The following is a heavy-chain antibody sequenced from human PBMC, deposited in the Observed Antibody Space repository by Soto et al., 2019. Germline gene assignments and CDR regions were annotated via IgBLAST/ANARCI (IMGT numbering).Heavy chain of an antibody. D-gene: IGHD2-15*01. CDR2: IIPILGIA. Sequence: QVQLVQSGAEVKKPGSSVKVSCKASGGTFSSYTISWVRQAPGQGLEWMGRIIPILGIANYAQKFQGRVTITADKSPSTGYMELSRLRSEARAVYYCEGGGSAATFGVGEAFDIWGQGTMVTVSS. CDR1: GGTFSSYT. J-gene: IGHJ3*02. V-gene: IGHV1-69*02. CDR3: EGGGSAATFGVGEAFDI.